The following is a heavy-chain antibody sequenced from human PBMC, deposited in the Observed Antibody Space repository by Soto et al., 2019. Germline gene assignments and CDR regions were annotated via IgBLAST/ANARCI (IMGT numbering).Heavy chain of an antibody. CDR2: MNPNSGNR. CDR3: ARLSTSGTLNWFDS. Sequence: ASVKVSCKASGYAFSNNDISWVRQATGQGLEWTGWMNPNSGNRNYAQKFQGRVTMTRDTSTSTAYLELRRLASDDTAIYYCARLSTSGTLNWFDSWGQGTLVTVSS. J-gene: IGHJ5*01. V-gene: IGHV1-8*01. CDR1: GYAFSNND.